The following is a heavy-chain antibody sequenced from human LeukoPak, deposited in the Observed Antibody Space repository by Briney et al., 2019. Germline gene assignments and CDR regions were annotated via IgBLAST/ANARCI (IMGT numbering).Heavy chain of an antibody. J-gene: IGHJ4*02. CDR2: IRYDGSNK. CDR1: GFTFSSSA. D-gene: IGHD1-26*01. Sequence: GGSLRLSCAASGFTFSSSAMSWVRQAPGKGLEWVAFIRYDGSNKYYADSVKGRFTISRDNSKNTLYLQMNSLRAEDTAVYYCATSIVGATTIDYWGQGTLVTVSS. CDR3: ATSIVGATTIDY. V-gene: IGHV3-30*02.